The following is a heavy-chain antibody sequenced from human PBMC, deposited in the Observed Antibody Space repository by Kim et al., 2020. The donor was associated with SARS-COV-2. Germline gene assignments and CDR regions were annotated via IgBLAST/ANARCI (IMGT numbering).Heavy chain of an antibody. D-gene: IGHD5-12*01. CDR3: AKGDGYNYLDY. Sequence: GESLKISCKTSGYDFTNSWIGWVRQLTGKGPEWMAMIWPGDSDTKYSPSFRGRVSISVERSTSTAYLQWNSLRASDSAMYYCAKGDGYNYLDYWGQGTLVTVSS. CDR1: GYDFTNSW. CDR2: IWPGDSDT. J-gene: IGHJ4*02. V-gene: IGHV5-51*01.